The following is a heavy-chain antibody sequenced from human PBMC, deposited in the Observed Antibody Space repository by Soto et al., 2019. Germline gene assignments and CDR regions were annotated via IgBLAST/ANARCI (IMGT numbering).Heavy chain of an antibody. V-gene: IGHV3-23*01. J-gene: IGHJ4*02. CDR1: GFTFSSYA. D-gene: IGHD6-19*01. Sequence: GGSLRLSCAASGFTFSSYAMIWVRQAPGKGLEWVSAISGSGGSTYYADSVKGRFTISRDNSKNTLYLQMNSLRAEDTAVYYCAKDSRVAVAGIDYWGQGTLVTVSS. CDR3: AKDSRVAVAGIDY. CDR2: ISGSGGST.